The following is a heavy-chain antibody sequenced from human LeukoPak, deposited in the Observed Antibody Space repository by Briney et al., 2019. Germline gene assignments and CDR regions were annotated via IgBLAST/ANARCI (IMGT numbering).Heavy chain of an antibody. CDR2: IIPILNIA. V-gene: IGHV1-69*04. J-gene: IGHJ6*02. CDR1: GGTFSSYA. Sequence: SVKVSCKASGGTFSSYAISWVRQAPGQGLEWMGRIIPILNIANYAQKFQGRVTITADKSTSTAYMELSSLRSEDTAVYYCARGVRDGYNSYYYYYGMDVWGQGTTVTVSS. CDR3: ARGVRDGYNSYYYYYGMDV. D-gene: IGHD5-24*01.